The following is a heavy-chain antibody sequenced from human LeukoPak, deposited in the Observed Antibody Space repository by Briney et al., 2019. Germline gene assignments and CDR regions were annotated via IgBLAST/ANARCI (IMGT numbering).Heavy chain of an antibody. J-gene: IGHJ3*02. CDR3: VRSSSSWYNAFDI. V-gene: IGHV1-2*02. Sequence: ASVKVSCKASGYTFSGYYMHWVRQAPGQGLEWMGWINPNTGDTNYAQMFQGRVTMTRDTSITTAYTELNSLRSDDTAVYYCVRSSSSWYNAFDIWGQGTMVTVSS. D-gene: IGHD6-13*01. CDR1: GYTFSGYY. CDR2: INPNTGDT.